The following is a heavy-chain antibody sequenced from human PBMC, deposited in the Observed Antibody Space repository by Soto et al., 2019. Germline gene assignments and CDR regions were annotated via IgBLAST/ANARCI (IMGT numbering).Heavy chain of an antibody. D-gene: IGHD2-2*01. Sequence: QVQLQESGPGLVKPSETLSLTCTVSGGSISSYYWSWIRQPAGKGLEWIGRIYTSGSTNYNPSLKSRVPMSLDTSKTQFSLKVTSVTAADTAVYYCARGWYQLLSGGSYYYYYGMDVWGQGTTVTVSS. CDR1: GGSISSYY. V-gene: IGHV4-4*07. CDR3: ARGWYQLLSGGSYYYYYGMDV. CDR2: IYTSGST. J-gene: IGHJ6*02.